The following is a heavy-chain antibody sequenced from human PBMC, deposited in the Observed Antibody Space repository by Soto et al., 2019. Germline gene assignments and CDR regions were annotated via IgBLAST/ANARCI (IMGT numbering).Heavy chain of an antibody. Sequence: SETLYPTCTLPGVSISSRRCHGGWVRKIPGKRLEWIASIKYSGTTVYNPSLKSRVTLSVDTSKNQFALKLSSVTAAETAVYYCARHGITGSYYDAFDIWGQGTMVT. D-gene: IGHD1-26*01. CDR1: GVSISSRRCH. V-gene: IGHV4-39*01. J-gene: IGHJ3*02. CDR2: IKYSGTT. CDR3: ARHGITGSYYDAFDI.